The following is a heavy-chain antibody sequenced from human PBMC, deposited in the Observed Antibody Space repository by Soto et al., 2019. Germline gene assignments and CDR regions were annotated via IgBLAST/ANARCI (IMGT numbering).Heavy chain of an antibody. CDR2: TSYDGKHK. J-gene: IGHJ4*02. Sequence: QVQLVESGGGVVQPGGSLRLSCAASGFTFSNFVMHWVRQAPGKGLEWVAATSYDGKHKDHADSVKGRFTISRDNSKNTLYLQMNSLRHEDTAVYFCARERAIAATGIFYYWGQGTLVTVSS. D-gene: IGHD6-13*01. CDR1: GFTFSNFV. V-gene: IGHV3-30*04. CDR3: ARERAIAATGIFYY.